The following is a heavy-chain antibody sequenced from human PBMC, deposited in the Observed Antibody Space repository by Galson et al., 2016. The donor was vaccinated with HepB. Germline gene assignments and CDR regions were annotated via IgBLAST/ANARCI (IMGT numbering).Heavy chain of an antibody. CDR1: GYSFTTYW. Sequence: QSGAEVTKSGESLKISCKGSGYSFTTYWIGWVRQMPGKGLEWVGIIYPDNSDTRYSPSFQGQVTISADKSISTAFLQWRGLRASDPAMYYCAVGVRYCSGGVCGGGRDVCGQGTTVTVSS. J-gene: IGHJ6*02. CDR2: IYPDNSDT. V-gene: IGHV5-51*01. CDR3: AVGVRYCSGGVCGGGRDV. D-gene: IGHD2-8*02.